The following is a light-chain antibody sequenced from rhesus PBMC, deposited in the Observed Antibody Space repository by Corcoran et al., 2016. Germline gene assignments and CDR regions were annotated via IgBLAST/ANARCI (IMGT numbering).Light chain of an antibody. Sequence: DIQMTQSPSSLSAFVGDTVTITCRASLDISSNLAWYPQKPGKAPKLLIYKESTLQSGVPSRLRGSGAGTDFTLTIRSLQPEDFAAYYCQQHNSYPYSFGQGTEVEIK. CDR3: QQHNSYPYS. CDR1: LDISSN. J-gene: IGKJ2*01. CDR2: KES. V-gene: IGKV1-25*01.